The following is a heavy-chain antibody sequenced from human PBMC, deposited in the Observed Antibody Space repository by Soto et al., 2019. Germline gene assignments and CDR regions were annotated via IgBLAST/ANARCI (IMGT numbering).Heavy chain of an antibody. D-gene: IGHD6-19*01. Sequence: QVQLVQSGAEVKKPGSSVKVSCKASGGTFSSYAISWVRQAPGQGLEWMVGIIPIFGKANYAQKFQGRVTITAYESTSTAYMELSSLRSEDTAVYYCARGAVSSGWYGEFDYWGQGTLVTVSS. CDR3: ARGAVSSGWYGEFDY. V-gene: IGHV1-69*01. J-gene: IGHJ4*02. CDR1: GGTFSSYA. CDR2: IIPIFGKA.